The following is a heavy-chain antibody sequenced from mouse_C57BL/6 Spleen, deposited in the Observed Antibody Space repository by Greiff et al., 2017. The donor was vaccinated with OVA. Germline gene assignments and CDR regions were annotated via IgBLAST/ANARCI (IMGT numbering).Heavy chain of an antibody. CDR1: GFSFNTYA. Sequence: EVQRVESGGGLVQPKGSLKLSCAASGFSFNTYAMNWVRQAPGKGLEWVARIRSKSNNYATYYADSVKDRFTISRDDSESMLYLQMNNLKTEDTAMYYCVRHKGAMDYWGQGTSVTVSS. V-gene: IGHV10-1*01. D-gene: IGHD3-3*01. CDR3: VRHKGAMDY. CDR2: IRSKSNNYAT. J-gene: IGHJ4*01.